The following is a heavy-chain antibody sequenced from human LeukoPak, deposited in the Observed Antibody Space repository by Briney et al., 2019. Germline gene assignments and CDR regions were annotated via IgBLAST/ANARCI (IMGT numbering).Heavy chain of an antibody. CDR1: GGSISSYY. J-gene: IGHJ5*02. D-gene: IGHD2-15*01. CDR3: ARHLGYCSSGSCYSWSAP. V-gene: IGHV4-59*08. Sequence: SETLSLTCTVSGGSISSYYWSWIRQPPGKGLEWIGYIYFSGSTNYNPSLKSRVTISVDTSKNQFSLKLSSVTAADTAVYYCARHLGYCSSGSCYSWSAPWGQGTLVTVSS. CDR2: IYFSGST.